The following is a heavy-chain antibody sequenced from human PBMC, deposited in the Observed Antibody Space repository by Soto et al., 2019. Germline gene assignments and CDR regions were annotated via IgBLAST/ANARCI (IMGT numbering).Heavy chain of an antibody. CDR2: IEGDGSEK. CDR1: EFTFSTYW. V-gene: IGHV3-7*05. D-gene: IGHD1-26*01. Sequence: GGSLRLSCAASEFTFSTYWMTWVRQAPGKGLEWVANIEGDGSEKNYVDSVKGRFTVSRDNAKGSLYLQMNSLRVEDTAIYYCWKGLYTGSPPFFFWGQGTRVTVPS. J-gene: IGHJ4*02. CDR3: WKGLYTGSPPFFF.